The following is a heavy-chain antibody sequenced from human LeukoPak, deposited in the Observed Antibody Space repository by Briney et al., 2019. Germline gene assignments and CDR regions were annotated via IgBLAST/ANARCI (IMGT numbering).Heavy chain of an antibody. D-gene: IGHD2-15*01. Sequence: GGSLRLSCAASGFTFSSYAMHWVRQAPGKGLEWVAVISYDGSNKYYADSVKGRFTISRDNAKNSLYLQMNSLRAEDTAVYYCARDSGGYSDYWGQGTLVTVSS. CDR1: GFTFSSYA. CDR2: ISYDGSNK. J-gene: IGHJ4*02. CDR3: ARDSGGYSDY. V-gene: IGHV3-30-3*01.